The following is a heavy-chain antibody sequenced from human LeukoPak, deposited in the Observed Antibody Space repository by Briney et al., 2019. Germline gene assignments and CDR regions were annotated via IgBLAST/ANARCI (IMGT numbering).Heavy chain of an antibody. D-gene: IGHD3-9*01. Sequence: ASVKVSCKASGYTFTSYGISWVRQAPGQGLEWMGWISAYNGNTNYAQKLQGRVTMTTDTSTNTAYMELRSLRSDDTAVYYCASTRYFDWLLSPYGMDVWGQGTTVTVSS. CDR3: ASTRYFDWLLSPYGMDV. CDR1: GYTFTSYG. V-gene: IGHV1-18*01. J-gene: IGHJ6*02. CDR2: ISAYNGNT.